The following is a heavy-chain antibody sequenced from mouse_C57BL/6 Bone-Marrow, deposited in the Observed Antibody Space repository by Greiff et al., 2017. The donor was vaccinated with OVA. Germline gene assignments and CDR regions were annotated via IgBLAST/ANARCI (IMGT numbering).Heavy chain of an antibody. J-gene: IGHJ4*01. Sequence: QVQLKESGAELVRPGASVKLSCKASGYTFTDYYINWVKQRPGQGLEWIARIYPGSGNTYYNEKFKGKATLTAEKSSSTAYMQLSSLTSEDSAVYFCARSGSIYYAMDYWGQGTSVTVSS. CDR1: GYTFTDYY. V-gene: IGHV1-76*01. D-gene: IGHD2-3*01. CDR2: IYPGSGNT. CDR3: ARSGSIYYAMDY.